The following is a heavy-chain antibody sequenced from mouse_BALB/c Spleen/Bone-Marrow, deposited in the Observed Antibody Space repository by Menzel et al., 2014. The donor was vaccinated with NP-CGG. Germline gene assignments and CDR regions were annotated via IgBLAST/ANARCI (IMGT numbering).Heavy chain of an antibody. CDR1: GYTFTDYA. J-gene: IGHJ4*01. V-gene: IGHV1S137*01. Sequence: VQGVESGAELVRPGVSVKISCKGSGYTFTDYAMHWVKQSHAKSLEWIGVISTYYGDASYNQKFKGKATMTVDKSSSTAYMELARLTSEDSAIYYCARRGGFYAMDYWSQGTSVTVSS. CDR3: ARRGGFYAMDY. CDR2: ISTYYGDA.